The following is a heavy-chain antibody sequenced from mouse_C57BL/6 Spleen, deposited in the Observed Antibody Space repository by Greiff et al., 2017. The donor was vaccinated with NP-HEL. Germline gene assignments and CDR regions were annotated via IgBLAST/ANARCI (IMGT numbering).Heavy chain of an antibody. D-gene: IGHD2-2*01. CDR2: ISDGGSYT. J-gene: IGHJ3*01. V-gene: IGHV5-4*01. CDR1: GFTFSSYA. CDR3: AREIGGLRRGFAY. Sequence: EVQVVESGGGLVKPGGSLKLSCAASGFTFSSYAMSWVRQTPEKRLEWVATISDGGSYTYYPDNVKGRFTISRDNAKNNLYLQMSHLKSEDTAMYYCAREIGGLRRGFAYWGQGTLVTVSA.